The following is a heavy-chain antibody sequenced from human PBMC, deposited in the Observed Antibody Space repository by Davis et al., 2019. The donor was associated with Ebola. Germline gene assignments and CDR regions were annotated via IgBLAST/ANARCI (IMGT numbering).Heavy chain of an antibody. Sequence: MPSETLSLTCTVSGGSISSYYWSWIRQPPGKGLEWIGYIYYSGSTNYNPSLKSRVTISVDTSKNQFSLKLSSVTAADTAVYYCASLDYGGNSGLDPWGQGTLVTVSS. D-gene: IGHD4-23*01. CDR3: ASLDYGGNSGLDP. V-gene: IGHV4-59*01. CDR1: GGSISSYY. J-gene: IGHJ5*02. CDR2: IYYSGST.